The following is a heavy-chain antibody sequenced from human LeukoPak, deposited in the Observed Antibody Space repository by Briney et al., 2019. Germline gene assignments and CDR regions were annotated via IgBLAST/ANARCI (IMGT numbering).Heavy chain of an antibody. D-gene: IGHD4-23*01. CDR1: GFTFSSYS. Sequence: GGSLRLSCAASGFTFSSYSMNWVRQAPGKGLELVSSISSSSSYIYYADSVKGRFTISRDNAKNSLYLQMNSLRAEDTAVYYCARDVTTVVTDNWFDPWGQGTLVTVSS. CDR2: ISSSSSYI. CDR3: ARDVTTVVTDNWFDP. V-gene: IGHV3-21*01. J-gene: IGHJ5*02.